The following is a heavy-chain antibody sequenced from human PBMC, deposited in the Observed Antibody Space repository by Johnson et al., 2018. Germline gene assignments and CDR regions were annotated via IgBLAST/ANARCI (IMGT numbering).Heavy chain of an antibody. CDR2: IWFDASHE. D-gene: IGHD6-25*01. CDR1: GYTFRNHA. CDR3: GRDGPQRAPYTIDV. J-gene: IGHJ6*02. Sequence: QVQLVQSGGGVVQPGGSLRLSCEASGYTFRNHAMHWVRQAPGKGLEWVAQIWFDASHEYYADSVNGRFSISRDNSNNTVFLQMNSLRDVDTAVYYCGRDGPQRAPYTIDVWGQGTTVTVSS. V-gene: IGHV3-33*01.